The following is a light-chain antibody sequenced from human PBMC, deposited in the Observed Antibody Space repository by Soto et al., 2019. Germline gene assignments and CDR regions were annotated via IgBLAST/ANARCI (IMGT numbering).Light chain of an antibody. Sequence: DIVMTQSPLSLPVTPGEPASISCRSSQGVLHSNGYNYLDWYLQKPGRSPKLLIYSGSNRAAGVPDRISGSGSGTDFTLNISRVEAEDIGVYYCMQALQTPFTFGPGTKVDIK. CDR1: QGVLHSNGYNY. J-gene: IGKJ3*01. V-gene: IGKV2-28*01. CDR2: SGS. CDR3: MQALQTPFT.